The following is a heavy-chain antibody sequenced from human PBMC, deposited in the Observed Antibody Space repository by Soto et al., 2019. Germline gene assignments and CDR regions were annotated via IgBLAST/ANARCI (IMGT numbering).Heavy chain of an antibody. CDR1: GYDFTTYG. Sequence: QVHLVQSGAEVKKPGASVKVSCKGSGYDFTTYGITWVRQAPGQGLEWMAWISAHNGNTDYAKKLQGRVTVTRDTSTRTAYMELRSLRSDDTAVYYCARGRYGDYWGQGDLVTVSS. V-gene: IGHV1-18*01. CDR2: ISAHNGNT. J-gene: IGHJ4*02. D-gene: IGHD1-1*01. CDR3: ARGRYGDY.